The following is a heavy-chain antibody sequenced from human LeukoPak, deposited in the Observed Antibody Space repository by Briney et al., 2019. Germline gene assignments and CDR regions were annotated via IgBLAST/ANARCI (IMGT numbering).Heavy chain of an antibody. CDR3: ARDLRFGGDAFDI. Sequence: PGGSLRLSCAASGFTFSSYGMHWVRQAPGKGLEWGAFIRYDGSNKYYADSVKGRFTISRDNSKNTLYLQMNSLRAEDTAVYYCARDLRFGGDAFDIWGQGTMVTVSS. D-gene: IGHD3-16*01. CDR1: GFTFSSYG. CDR2: IRYDGSNK. J-gene: IGHJ3*02. V-gene: IGHV3-30*02.